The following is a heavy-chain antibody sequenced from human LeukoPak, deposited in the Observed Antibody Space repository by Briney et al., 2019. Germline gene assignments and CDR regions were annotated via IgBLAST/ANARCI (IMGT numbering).Heavy chain of an antibody. J-gene: IGHJ4*02. CDR3: ARDNDNDWERWEAYDSGGYYWVY. CDR2: INPNSGGT. V-gene: IGHV1-2*02. D-gene: IGHD3-22*01. CDR1: GYTFTGYY. Sequence: ASVKVSCKASGYTFTGYYMHWVRQAPGQGLEWMGWINPNSGGTNYAQKFQGRVTMTRDTSISTAYMELSRLRSDDTAVYYCARDNDNDWERWEAYDSGGYYWVYWGQGTLVTVSS.